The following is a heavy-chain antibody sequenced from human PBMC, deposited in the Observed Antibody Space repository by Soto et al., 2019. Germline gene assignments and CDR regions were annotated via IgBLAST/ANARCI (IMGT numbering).Heavy chain of an antibody. D-gene: IGHD2-2*01. Sequence: GGSLRLSCAASGFDFRSYAMSWVRLAPGRGLEWVSTISAGGANTQVAETLRGRFTVVRDNSKDTLHLQTNTLRADDTAIYWCAKERYCSATSCYGGFDFWGQGTVVTVSS. V-gene: IGHV3-23*01. CDR2: ISAGGANT. CDR3: AKERYCSATSCYGGFDF. CDR1: GFDFRSYA. J-gene: IGHJ3*01.